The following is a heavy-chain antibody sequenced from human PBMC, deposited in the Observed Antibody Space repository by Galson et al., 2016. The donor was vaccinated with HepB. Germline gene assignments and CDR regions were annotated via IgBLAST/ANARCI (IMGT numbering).Heavy chain of an antibody. J-gene: IGHJ4*02. D-gene: IGHD6-13*01. V-gene: IGHV5-51*01. CDR1: GYKFTSYW. CDR3: ARHELHSNSWYMDS. CDR2: IYPGDSDT. Sequence: QSGAEVKKPGESLKISCQGSGYKFTSYWIGWVRQVPGKGRKWMGPIYPGDSDTGYSPSFQGQVTISVDKSISTAYLQWSSLKASDSAMYYCARHELHSNSWYMDSWGQGTLVTVSS.